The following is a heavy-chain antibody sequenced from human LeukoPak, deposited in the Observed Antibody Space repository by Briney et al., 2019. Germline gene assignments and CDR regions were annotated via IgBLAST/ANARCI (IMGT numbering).Heavy chain of an antibody. Sequence: GGSLRLSCVVSGFTFSSYGMHWVRQAPGKGLEWVGFIRYDGDNEYYADSVRGRFTISRDNSKRTLYLQMNSLRAEDTAVYYCANEAFMTETDAFDFWGQGTVVTVSS. CDR2: IRYDGDNE. D-gene: IGHD2-21*02. CDR3: ANEAFMTETDAFDF. J-gene: IGHJ3*01. V-gene: IGHV3-30*02. CDR1: GFTFSSYG.